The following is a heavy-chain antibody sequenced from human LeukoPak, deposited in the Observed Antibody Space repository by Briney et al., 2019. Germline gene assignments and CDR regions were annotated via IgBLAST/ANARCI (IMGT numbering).Heavy chain of an antibody. Sequence: GGSLRLSCAASGFTVSSNYMSWVRQAPGKGLEWVSAISGSGGSTYYADSVKGRFTISRDNSKNTLYLQMNSLRAEDTAVYYCAKGFSSGTDYWGQGTLVTVSS. J-gene: IGHJ4*02. D-gene: IGHD3-22*01. CDR2: ISGSGGST. CDR3: AKGFSSGTDY. V-gene: IGHV3-23*01. CDR1: GFTVSSNY.